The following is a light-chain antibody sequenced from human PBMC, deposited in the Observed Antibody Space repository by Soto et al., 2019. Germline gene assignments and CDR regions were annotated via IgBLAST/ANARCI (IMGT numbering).Light chain of an antibody. CDR1: QSVSSSY. J-gene: IGKJ2*01. V-gene: IGKV3-20*01. Sequence: IVLTQSPGTLSLSPGERATLSCRASQSVSSSYLAWYQQKPGQAPRLLIYGASSRATGIPDRFSGSGSGTDVTLTISTVEPEDFAVYYCQQYGSSPNTFGQGTKLEIK. CDR3: QQYGSSPNT. CDR2: GAS.